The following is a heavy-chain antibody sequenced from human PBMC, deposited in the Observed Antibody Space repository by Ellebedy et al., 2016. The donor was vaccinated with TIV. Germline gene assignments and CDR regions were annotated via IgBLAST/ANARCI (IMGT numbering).Heavy chain of an antibody. V-gene: IGHV1-69*04. J-gene: IGHJ4*02. CDR1: GGTFSSYA. D-gene: IGHD3-10*01. Sequence: AASVKVSCKASGGTFSSYAISWVRQAPGQGLEWMGRIIPNLGIANYAQKFQGRVTITADNATSTAYMELSSLRYEDTAVYYCGIYGSGNFDYWGQGTLVTVSS. CDR2: IIPNLGIA. CDR3: GIYGSGNFDY.